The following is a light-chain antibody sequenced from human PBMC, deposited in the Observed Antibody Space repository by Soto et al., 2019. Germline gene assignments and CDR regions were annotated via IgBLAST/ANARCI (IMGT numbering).Light chain of an antibody. V-gene: IGKV3-20*01. J-gene: IGKJ1*01. CDR3: QQYGSSAWT. CDR2: GAS. CDR1: QSVGSNY. Sequence: EIVLTQSPATLSLSPGERATLSCRASQSVGSNYLAWYQQKPGQAPRLLIYGASSRATGIPDRFSGSGSGTDFTLTISRLEPEDFAVYYCQQYGSSAWTFGQGTKVDIK.